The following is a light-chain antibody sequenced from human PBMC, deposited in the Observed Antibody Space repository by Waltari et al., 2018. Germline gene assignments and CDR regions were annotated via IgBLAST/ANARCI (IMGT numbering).Light chain of an antibody. J-gene: IGLJ2*01. CDR1: SPHIVTNY. CDR2: DNN. V-gene: IGLV1-51*01. CDR3: ATWDGSLSAVV. Sequence: QSVLTQPPSVSAAPGQKVTISCSGSSPHIVTNYVSCYQHPPVPAPTLLIYDNNKRPSGIPDRFSGSKSGTSATLAITGLQPGDEGDYYCATWDGSLSAVVFGGGTKLTVL.